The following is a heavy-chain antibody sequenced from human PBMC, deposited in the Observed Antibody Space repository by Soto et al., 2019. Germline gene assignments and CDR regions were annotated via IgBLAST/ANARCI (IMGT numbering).Heavy chain of an antibody. Sequence: QVQLVESGGGVVQPGRSLRLSCAASGFTFSSYGMHWVRQAPGKGLEWVAVIWYDGSNKYYADSVKVRFTISRDNSKNTLYLQMNSLRAEDTAVYYCARDLGYGAYGGDYYYGMDVWGQGTTVTVSS. CDR1: GFTFSSYG. CDR2: IWYDGSNK. CDR3: ARDLGYGAYGGDYYYGMDV. V-gene: IGHV3-33*01. J-gene: IGHJ6*02. D-gene: IGHD4-17*01.